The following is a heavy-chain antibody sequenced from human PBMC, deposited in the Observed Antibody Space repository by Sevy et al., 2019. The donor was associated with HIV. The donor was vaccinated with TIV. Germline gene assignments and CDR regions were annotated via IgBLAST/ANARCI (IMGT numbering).Heavy chain of an antibody. CDR1: GYTFTGYY. V-gene: IGHV1-2*02. CDR3: ARDRGDADAFDI. J-gene: IGHJ3*02. Sequence: ASVKVSCKASGYTFTGYYMHWVRQAPGQGLEWMGWINPNSGGTNYAQKFQGRVTMTRDTSISTAYMELSRLRSDDPAVYYCARDRGDADAFDIWGQGTMVTVSS. D-gene: IGHD3-10*01. CDR2: INPNSGGT.